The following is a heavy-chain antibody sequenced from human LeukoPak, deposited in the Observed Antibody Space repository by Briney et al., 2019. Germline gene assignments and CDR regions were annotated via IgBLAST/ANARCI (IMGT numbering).Heavy chain of an antibody. CDR3: AREGGPHDSSHY. D-gene: IGHD3-22*01. Sequence: SETLSLTCTISGGSISSYFWSWIRQPVGKGLEWIGRIYTSGSTNYNPSLKSRVTMSVDTSKNQFSLMLSSVTAADTAVYYCAREGGPHDSSHYWGQGTLVTVSS. CDR2: IYTSGST. V-gene: IGHV4-4*07. J-gene: IGHJ4*02. CDR1: GGSISSYF.